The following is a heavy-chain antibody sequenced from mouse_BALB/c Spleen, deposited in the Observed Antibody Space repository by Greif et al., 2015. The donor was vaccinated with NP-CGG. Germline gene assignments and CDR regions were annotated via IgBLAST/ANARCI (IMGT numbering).Heavy chain of an antibody. CDR3: AKDGWLLDSFAY. CDR2: IDPANGNT. V-gene: IGHV14-3*02. CDR1: GFNIKDTY. D-gene: IGHD2-3*01. J-gene: IGHJ3*01. Sequence: VQLQQSGAELVKPGASVKLSCTASGFNIKDTYMHWVKQRPEQGLEWIGRIDPANGNTKYDPKFQGKATITADTSSNTAYLQLSSLTSEDTAVYYCAKDGWLLDSFAYWGQGTLVTVSA.